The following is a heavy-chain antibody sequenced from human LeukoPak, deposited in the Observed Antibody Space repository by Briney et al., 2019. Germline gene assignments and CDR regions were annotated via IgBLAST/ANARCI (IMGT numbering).Heavy chain of an antibody. J-gene: IGHJ4*02. CDR3: ARRDYYFDN. Sequence: ASVKVSCEASGYTFSNYGIGWVQQAPGQGLEWMGWISPHTGNTNYAQRLQGRVTMTTDTSTSTAYMELRSLRSDDTAVYYCARRDYYFDNWGQGTLVTVSS. V-gene: IGHV1-18*01. CDR2: ISPHTGNT. CDR1: GYTFSNYG.